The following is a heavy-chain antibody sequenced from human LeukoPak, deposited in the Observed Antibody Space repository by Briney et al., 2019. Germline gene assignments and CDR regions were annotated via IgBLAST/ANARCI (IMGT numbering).Heavy chain of an antibody. CDR2: INHSGST. CDR1: GGSFSGYY. J-gene: IGHJ4*02. CDR3: ASRDTATGLD. Sequence: TSETLSLTCAVYGGSFSGYYWSWIRQPPGKGLEWIGEINHSGSTNYNPSLKSRVTISVDTSKNQFSLKLNSVTAADTAVYYCASRDTATGLDWGQGTLVTVSS. V-gene: IGHV4-34*01. D-gene: IGHD5-18*01.